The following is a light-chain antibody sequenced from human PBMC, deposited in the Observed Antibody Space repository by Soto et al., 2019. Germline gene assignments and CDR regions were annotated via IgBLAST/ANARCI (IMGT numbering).Light chain of an antibody. Sequence: ETVLTQSPGTLSLSPGERATLSCRASRMINSGYVAWYQQKPGQAPRLLVFGAYNRATGIPDRFSGSGSGADFTLSIDRLEPEDFAVYYCQQYGSSPPITFGQGTRLEIK. CDR2: GAY. CDR1: RMINSGY. CDR3: QQYGSSPPIT. J-gene: IGKJ5*01. V-gene: IGKV3-20*01.